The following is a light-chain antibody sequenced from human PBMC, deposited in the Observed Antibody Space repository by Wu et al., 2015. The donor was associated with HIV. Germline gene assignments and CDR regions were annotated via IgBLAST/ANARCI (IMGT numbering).Light chain of an antibody. CDR2: GAS. CDR3: QQRSNWPYY. CDR1: QRVSTF. Sequence: DIVLTQSPATLSLSPGGRATLSCRASQRVSTFVAWYQHRPGQAPRLVIYGASNRATGIPARFSGSGSETDFTLTISSLEPEDFAVYYCQQRSNWPYYFGQGTKVEIK. V-gene: IGKV3-11*01. J-gene: IGKJ2*01.